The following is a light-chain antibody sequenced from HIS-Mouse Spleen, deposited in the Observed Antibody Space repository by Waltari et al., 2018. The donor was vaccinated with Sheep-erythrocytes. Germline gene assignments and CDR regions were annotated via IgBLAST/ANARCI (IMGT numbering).Light chain of an antibody. Sequence: SYELTQPPSVSVSPGQTARITCSGDALPKKYAYGYQQKSGQAPVLVIYEESKRPSGIPERFSGSTSGTMATLTISGAQVEDEADYYCYSTDSSGNHWVFGGGTKLTVL. J-gene: IGLJ3*02. CDR2: EES. V-gene: IGLV3-10*01. CDR3: YSTDSSGNHWV. CDR1: ALPKKY.